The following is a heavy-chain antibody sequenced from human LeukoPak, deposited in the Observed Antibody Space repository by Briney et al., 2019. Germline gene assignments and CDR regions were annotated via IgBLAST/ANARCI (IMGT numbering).Heavy chain of an antibody. J-gene: IGHJ4*02. Sequence: GGSLRLSCAASGFTFSSYGMSWVRQAPGKGLEWVSAISGSGGSTYYADSVKGRFTISRDNSKNTLYLQMNSLRAEDTAVYYCAKDRGFRSGGSCQFDYWGQGTLVTVSS. CDR1: GFTFSSYG. CDR3: AKDRGFRSGGSCQFDY. D-gene: IGHD2-15*01. V-gene: IGHV3-23*01. CDR2: ISGSGGST.